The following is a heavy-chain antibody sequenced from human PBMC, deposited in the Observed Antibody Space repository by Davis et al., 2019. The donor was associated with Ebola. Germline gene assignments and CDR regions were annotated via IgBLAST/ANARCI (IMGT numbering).Heavy chain of an antibody. V-gene: IGHV4-39*01. D-gene: IGHD6-13*01. J-gene: IGHJ4*02. CDR3: ARQGWYSSSWYYFDY. CDR1: GGSISSSNW. CDR2: IYYSGST. Sequence: SKTLSLTCAVSGGSISSSNWWSWVRQPPGKGLEWIGSIYYSGSTSYNPSLKSRVTISVDTSKNQFSLKLRSVTAADTAVYYCARQGWYSSSWYYFDYWGQGTLVTVSS.